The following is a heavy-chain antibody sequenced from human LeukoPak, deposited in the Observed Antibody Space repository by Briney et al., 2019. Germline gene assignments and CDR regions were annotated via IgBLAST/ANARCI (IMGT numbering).Heavy chain of an antibody. Sequence: SETLSLTCTVSGASMSSYYWNWIRQPPGKGLVWIGYVFYTGSTNYNPSPKGRVTISIDMSKNHFPLNLSSVTAADTAVYYCAGDDKDAFDIWGQGTMVTVSS. D-gene: IGHD3-22*01. CDR3: AGDDKDAFDI. CDR1: GASMSSYY. J-gene: IGHJ3*02. V-gene: IGHV4-59*01. CDR2: VFYTGST.